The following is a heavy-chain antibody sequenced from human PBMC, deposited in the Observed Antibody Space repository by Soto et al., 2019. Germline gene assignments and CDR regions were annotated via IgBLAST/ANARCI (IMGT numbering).Heavy chain of an antibody. CDR2: IIPIFGTA. D-gene: IGHD4-17*01. CDR3: ARRDYCGNSQHEYFQH. Sequence: QVQLVQSGAEVKKPGSSVKVSCKASGGTFSSYAISWVRQAPGQGLEWMGGIIPIFGTANYAQKFQGRVTITADESTSTDYMELSSLRSEDTAVYYCARRDYCGNSQHEYFQHWGQGTLVTVSS. CDR1: GGTFSSYA. V-gene: IGHV1-69*12. J-gene: IGHJ1*01.